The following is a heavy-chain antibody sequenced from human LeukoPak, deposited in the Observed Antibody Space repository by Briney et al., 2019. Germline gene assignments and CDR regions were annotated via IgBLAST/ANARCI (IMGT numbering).Heavy chain of an antibody. J-gene: IGHJ5*02. CDR3: AKDGDFWSGYYTRWFDP. Sequence: GSLLLSCAASGFTFSSYSMNWVRQAPGKGLEWVSSIISSSSYIYYADSVKGRFTISRDNAKNSLYLQMNSLRAEDTAVYYCAKDGDFWSGYYTRWFDPWGQGTLVTVSS. V-gene: IGHV3-21*04. CDR1: GFTFSSYS. CDR2: IISSSSYI. D-gene: IGHD3-3*01.